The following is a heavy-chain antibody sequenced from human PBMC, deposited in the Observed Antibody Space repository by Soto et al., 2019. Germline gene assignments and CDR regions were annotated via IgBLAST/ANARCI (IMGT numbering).Heavy chain of an antibody. V-gene: IGHV3-23*01. J-gene: IGHJ6*02. CDR1: GFTFSSDA. CDR2: ISGSGGST. D-gene: IGHD2-2*01. CDR3: AREVVLAAIYYYYYGMDV. Sequence: GGSLRLSCAASGFTFSSDAMSWVRQAPGKGLEWVSAISGSGGSTYYADSVKGRFTISRDNSKNTLYLQMNSLRAEDTAVYYCAREVVLAAIYYYYYGMDVRGQGTTVTVSS.